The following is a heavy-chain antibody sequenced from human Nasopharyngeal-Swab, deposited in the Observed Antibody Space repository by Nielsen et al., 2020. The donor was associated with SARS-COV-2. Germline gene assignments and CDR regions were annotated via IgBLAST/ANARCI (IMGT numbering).Heavy chain of an antibody. CDR3: ARGFWGRTTGTTRYDAFDI. CDR2: IIPIFGTG. D-gene: IGHD1-1*01. J-gene: IGHJ3*02. Sequence: WAGQAPGQGLEWMGGIIPIFGTGNYAQKFQGRVTSTADESTSTAYMELSSLRSEDTAVYYCARGFWGRTTGTTRYDAFDIWGQGTMVTVSS. V-gene: IGHV1-69*01.